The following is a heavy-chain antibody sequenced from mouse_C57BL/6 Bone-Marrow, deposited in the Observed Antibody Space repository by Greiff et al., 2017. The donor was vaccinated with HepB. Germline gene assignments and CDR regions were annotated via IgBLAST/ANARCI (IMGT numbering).Heavy chain of an antibody. CDR2: IDPENGDT. CDR3: TRTTFDV. Sequence: EVKLQQSGAELVRPGASVKLSCTASGFNIKDDYMHWVKQRPEQGLEWIGWIDPENGDTEYASKFQGKATITADTSSNTAYLQLSSLTSEDTAVYYCTRTTFDVWGTGTTVTVPS. V-gene: IGHV14-4*01. CDR1: GFNIKDDY. D-gene: IGHD1-1*01. J-gene: IGHJ1*03.